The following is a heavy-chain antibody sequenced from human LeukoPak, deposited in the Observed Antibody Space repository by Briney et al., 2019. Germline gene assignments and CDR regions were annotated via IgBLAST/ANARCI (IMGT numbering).Heavy chain of an antibody. J-gene: IGHJ4*02. Sequence: PGGSLRLSCAASGFIFSNYGMNWVRQAPGKGLEWVAAISASGSATSYADSVRGRFTISRDNSKNTLYLQMNSLRTEDTAVYYCAKDWSIAARGFDYWGQGTLVTASS. CDR3: AKDWSIAARGFDY. CDR2: ISASGSAT. CDR1: GFIFSNYG. D-gene: IGHD6-6*01. V-gene: IGHV3-23*01.